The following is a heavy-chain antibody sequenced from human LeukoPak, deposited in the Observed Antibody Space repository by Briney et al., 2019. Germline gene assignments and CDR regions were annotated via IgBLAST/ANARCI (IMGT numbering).Heavy chain of an antibody. V-gene: IGHV1-2*02. CDR1: GYTFTGYY. CDR2: INPNSGGT. CDR3: ANEPTQANWFDP. J-gene: IGHJ5*02. D-gene: IGHD4-11*01. Sequence: ASVKVSCKASGYTFTGYYMHWVRQAPGQGLEWMGWINPNSGGTNYAQKFQGRVTMTGDTSISTAYMELSRLRSDDTAVYYCANEPTQANWFDPWGQGTLVTVSS.